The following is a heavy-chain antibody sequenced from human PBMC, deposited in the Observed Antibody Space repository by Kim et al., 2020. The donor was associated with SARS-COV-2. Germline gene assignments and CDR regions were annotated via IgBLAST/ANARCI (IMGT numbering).Heavy chain of an antibody. J-gene: IGHJ5*02. CDR2: LSGSGGDP. CDR3: ATRGSGSYHST. CDR1: GITFTTYV. Sequence: GGSLRLSCEASGITFTTYVMNWVRQAPGKGLEWVSSLSGSGGDPNYADSVKGRFTVSRDNYKNTLYLQMNSLRVEDTAVYYCATRGSGSYHSTCGQGRLVT. D-gene: IGHD3-10*01. V-gene: IGHV3-23*01.